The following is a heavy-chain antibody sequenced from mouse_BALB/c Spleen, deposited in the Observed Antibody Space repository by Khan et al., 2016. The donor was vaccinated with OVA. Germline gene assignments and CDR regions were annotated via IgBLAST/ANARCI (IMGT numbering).Heavy chain of an antibody. Sequence: EVELVESGGDLVKPGGSLKLSCAASGFTFSTYGMSWVRQTPDKRLEWVATISLGASYTYYADSVKGRFTISRDNAKNTLYLQMSSLRSEDTAMYYCTRAYYGNDYYAMDNWGKGTSVTVSS. CDR2: ISLGASYT. CDR3: TRAYYGNDYYAMDN. D-gene: IGHD2-9*01. CDR1: GFTFSTYG. V-gene: IGHV5-6*01. J-gene: IGHJ4*01.